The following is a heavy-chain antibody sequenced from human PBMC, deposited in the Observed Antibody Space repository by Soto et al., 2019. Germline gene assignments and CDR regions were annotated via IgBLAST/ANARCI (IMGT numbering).Heavy chain of an antibody. D-gene: IGHD3-10*01. J-gene: IGHJ6*02. Sequence: QVQLVQSGAEVKKPGASVKVSCKASGYTFTSYGISWVRQAPGQGLEWMVWISAYNGNTNYAQKLQGRVTMTTDTSTSTAYMELRSLRSDDTAVYYCARGVGYYGSGSYYNADYYGMDVWGQGTTVTVSS. CDR3: ARGVGYYGSGSYYNADYYGMDV. V-gene: IGHV1-18*01. CDR2: ISAYNGNT. CDR1: GYTFTSYG.